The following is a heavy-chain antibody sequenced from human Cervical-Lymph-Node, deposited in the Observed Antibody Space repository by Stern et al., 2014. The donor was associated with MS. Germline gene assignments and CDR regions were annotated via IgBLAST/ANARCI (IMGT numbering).Heavy chain of an antibody. V-gene: IGHV3-21*01. Sequence: DQLVESGGGLVKPGGSLRLSCAASGFTFSSYSMNWVRQAPGKGLEWVSSISSSSSYIYYADSVKGRFTISRDNAKNSLYLQMNSLRAEDTAVYYCARDRLHSGSYYATESDVYWGQGTLVTVSS. CDR3: ARDRLHSGSYYATESDVY. CDR1: GFTFSSYS. CDR2: ISSSSSYI. J-gene: IGHJ4*02. D-gene: IGHD1-26*01.